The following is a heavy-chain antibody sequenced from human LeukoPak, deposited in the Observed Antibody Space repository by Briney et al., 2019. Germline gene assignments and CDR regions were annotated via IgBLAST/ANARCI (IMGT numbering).Heavy chain of an antibody. Sequence: ASVKVSCKASGYTFTGYYMHWVRQAPGQGLEWMGWINPNSGGTNYARKFQGRVTMTRDTSISTAYMELSRLRSDDTAVYYCAKSAEVYSSASSGDYWGQGTLVTVSS. CDR2: INPNSGGT. J-gene: IGHJ4*02. D-gene: IGHD6-19*01. CDR1: GYTFTGYY. V-gene: IGHV1-2*02. CDR3: AKSAEVYSSASSGDY.